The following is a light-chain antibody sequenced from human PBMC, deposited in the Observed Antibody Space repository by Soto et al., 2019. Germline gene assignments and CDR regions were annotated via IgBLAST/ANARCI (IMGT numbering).Light chain of an antibody. J-gene: IGKJ4*01. V-gene: IGKV3-11*01. CDR3: LQRSDWPLT. CDR2: DAS. CDR1: QNVRTF. Sequence: DIILTQSPDTLSLSPGERATLSCRASQNVRTFLAWYQQKPGQAPRLLISDASYRATGVPPRFSGSGSGTNFTHTISSLEPEDFAVYYCLQRSDWPLTFGGGSKVEI.